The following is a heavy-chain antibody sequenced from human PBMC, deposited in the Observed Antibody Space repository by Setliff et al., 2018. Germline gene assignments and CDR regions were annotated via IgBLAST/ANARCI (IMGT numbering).Heavy chain of an antibody. V-gene: IGHV4-59*01. CDR2: IFYSGSS. CDR3: ARGGYNGYAVFDD. CDR1: GVSIRSYY. J-gene: IGHJ4*02. D-gene: IGHD5-12*01. Sequence: SETLSLTCTVSGVSIRSYYWSWIRQPPGKGLEWIGYIFYSGSSNYNPSLQSRVSISVDTSKNKFSLSLSSVTAADTAVYYCARGGYNGYAVFDDWGQGALVTVSS.